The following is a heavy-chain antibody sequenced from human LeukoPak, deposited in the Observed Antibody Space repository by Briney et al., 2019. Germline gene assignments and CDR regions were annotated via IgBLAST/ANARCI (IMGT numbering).Heavy chain of an antibody. D-gene: IGHD1-26*01. Sequence: ASVKVPCKASGYTFTSYGISWVRQAPGQGLEWMGWISAYNGNTKYAQKFQGRVTMTTDTSTSTAYMELRSLRSDDTAVYYCASVVGATILDYWGQGTLVTVSS. V-gene: IGHV1-18*01. J-gene: IGHJ4*02. CDR1: GYTFTSYG. CDR2: ISAYNGNT. CDR3: ASVVGATILDY.